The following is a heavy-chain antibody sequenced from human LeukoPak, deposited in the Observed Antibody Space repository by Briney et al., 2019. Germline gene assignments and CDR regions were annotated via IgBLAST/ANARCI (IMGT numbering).Heavy chain of an antibody. CDR3: ARILPNTSSNPAAGDAFDI. V-gene: IGHV1-46*01. Sequence: GASVKVSCKASGYTITGYYIHWVRQAPGQGLEWMGIINPSGGSTSYAQKFQGRVTMTRDTSTSTVYMELSSLRSEDTAVYYCARILPNTSSNPAAGDAFDIWGQGTMVTVSS. J-gene: IGHJ3*02. CDR2: INPSGGST. D-gene: IGHD6-13*01. CDR1: GYTITGYY.